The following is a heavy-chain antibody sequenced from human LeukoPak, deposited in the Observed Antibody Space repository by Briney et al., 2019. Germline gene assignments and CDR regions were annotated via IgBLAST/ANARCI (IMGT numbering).Heavy chain of an antibody. CDR1: GFTFDDYA. D-gene: IGHD3-10*01. J-gene: IGHJ4*02. V-gene: IGHV3-43*02. Sequence: PGGSLRLSCAASGFTFDDYAMHWVRQAPGKGLEWVSLISGDGGSTYYADSVKGRFTVSRDNSKNSLYLQMSRLRSDDTAVYYCARVRSGLGYYGSGSYYNWGQGTLVTVSS. CDR2: ISGDGGST. CDR3: ARVRSGLGYYGSGSYYN.